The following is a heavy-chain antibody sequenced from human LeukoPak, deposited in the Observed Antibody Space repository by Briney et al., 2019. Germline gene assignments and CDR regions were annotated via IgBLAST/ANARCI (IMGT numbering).Heavy chain of an antibody. V-gene: IGHV3-7*05. CDR3: ARDQRYCSSSSCPWEPFDY. J-gene: IGHJ4*02. CDR2: IKQDGSEK. CDR1: GFTFSSYW. D-gene: IGHD2-2*01. Sequence: HPGGSLRLSCAASGFTFSSYWMSWVRQAPGKGLEWVANIKQDGSEKYYVDSVKGRFTISRDNAKNSLYLQMNNLRAEDTAVYYCARDQRYCSSSSCPWEPFDYWGQGTLVTVSS.